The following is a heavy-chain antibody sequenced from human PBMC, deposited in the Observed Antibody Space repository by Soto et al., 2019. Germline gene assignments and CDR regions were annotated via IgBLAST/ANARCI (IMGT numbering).Heavy chain of an antibody. CDR2: ISGSGGST. CDR1: GFTFSSYA. D-gene: IGHD3-10*01. Sequence: EVQLLESGGGLVQPGGSLRLSCAASGFTFSSYAMNWVSQAPGKGLEWVSGISGSGGSTYYADSMKGRYTISRDNSKNTLNLQINSLRAEDTAVYYCAKDRFGENFYYGMDVWGQGTTVTVSS. V-gene: IGHV3-23*01. J-gene: IGHJ6*02. CDR3: AKDRFGENFYYGMDV.